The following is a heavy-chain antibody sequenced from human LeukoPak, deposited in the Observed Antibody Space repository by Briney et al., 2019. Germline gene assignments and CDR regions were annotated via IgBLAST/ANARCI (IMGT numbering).Heavy chain of an antibody. J-gene: IGHJ5*02. CDR1: GFTFSNYI. CDR2: ISSSSGYI. Sequence: KPGGSLRLSCAASGFTFSNYIMNWVRQVPGKGLEWVSCISSSSGYIYYADSVRGRFTISRDNAKNSLYLQMNSLRPEDTAVYYCARGTTVSYNWFDPWGLGTLVTVSS. D-gene: IGHD4-11*01. V-gene: IGHV3-21*01. CDR3: ARGTTVSYNWFDP.